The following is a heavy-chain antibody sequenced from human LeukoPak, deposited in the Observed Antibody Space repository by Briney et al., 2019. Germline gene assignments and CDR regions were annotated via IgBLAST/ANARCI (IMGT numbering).Heavy chain of an antibody. D-gene: IGHD5-12*01. V-gene: IGHV1-69*04. J-gene: IGHJ6*02. Sequence: ASVKVSCKASGGTFSSYAISWVRQAPGQGLEWMGRIIPILGIANYAQKFQGRVTITADKSTSTAYMELSSLRSEDTAVYYCARGGIVATILLYHGMDVWGQGTTVTVSS. CDR3: ARGGIVATILLYHGMDV. CDR1: GGTFSSYA. CDR2: IIPILGIA.